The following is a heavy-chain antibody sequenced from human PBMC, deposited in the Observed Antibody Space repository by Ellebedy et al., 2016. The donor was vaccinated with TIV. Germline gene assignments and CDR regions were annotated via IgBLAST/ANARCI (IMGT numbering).Heavy chain of an antibody. D-gene: IGHD6-13*01. J-gene: IGHJ6*02. V-gene: IGHV4-61*01. Sequence: MPSETLSLTCTVSGGSISSRSYYWNWIRQPPGKGLEWIGHIYYSGSTLYNPSLESRVTISVDTSKNQFSLKVSSVTAADTAVYYCAREGGAAGNAYGMDVWGQGTTVTVSS. CDR1: GGSISSRSYY. CDR2: IYYSGST. CDR3: AREGGAAGNAYGMDV.